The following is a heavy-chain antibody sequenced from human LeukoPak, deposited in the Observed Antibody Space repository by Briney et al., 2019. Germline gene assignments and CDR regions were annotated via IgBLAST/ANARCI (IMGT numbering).Heavy chain of an antibody. D-gene: IGHD3-16*02. CDR1: GGSISSSSYY. V-gene: IGHV4-39*07. CDR3: ARGVASYDYVWGSYRPINYYYYYYMDV. Sequence: SETLSLTCTVSGGSISSSSYYWGWIRQPPGKGLEWIGSIYYSGSTYYNPSLKSRVTISVDTSKNQFSLKLSSVTAADTAVYYCARGVASYDYVWGSYRPINYYYYYYMDVWGKGTTVTVSS. CDR2: IYYSGST. J-gene: IGHJ6*03.